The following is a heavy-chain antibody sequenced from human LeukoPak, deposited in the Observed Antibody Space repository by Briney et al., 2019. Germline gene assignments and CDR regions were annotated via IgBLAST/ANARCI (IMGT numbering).Heavy chain of an antibody. V-gene: IGHV3-23*01. CDR2: ISGSGGST. CDR3: ARDLRLYDYWSGLFEI. CDR1: GFTFSSYA. D-gene: IGHD3-3*01. Sequence: GGSLRLSCAASGFTFSSYAMSWVRQAPGKGLEWVSAISGSGGSTYYADSVKGRFTISRDNAKNSLYLQMNSLRAEDTAVYYCARDLRLYDYWSGLFEIWGQGTMVTVSS. J-gene: IGHJ3*02.